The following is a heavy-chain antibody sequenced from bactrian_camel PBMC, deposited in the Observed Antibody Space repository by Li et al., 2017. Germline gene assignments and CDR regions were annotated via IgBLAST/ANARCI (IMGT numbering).Heavy chain of an antibody. Sequence: QVQLVESGGGSVQAGGSPTLSCSASGNMFSINAMGWFRQAPGKEREGVAAISTGGGSTNYADSVKGRFTISLNNAKNTVYLQIHSLKSDDTAMYYCAVVRRVSCPPVTFTDNWSWTRPGASFWGQGTQVTVS. CDR2: ISTGGGST. V-gene: IGHV3S54*01. D-gene: IGHD6*01. J-gene: IGHJ4*01. CDR1: GNMFSINA. CDR3: AVVRRVSCPPVTFTDNWSWTRPGASF.